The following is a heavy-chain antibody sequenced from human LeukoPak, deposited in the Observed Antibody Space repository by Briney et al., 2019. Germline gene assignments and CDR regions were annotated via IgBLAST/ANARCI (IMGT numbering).Heavy chain of an antibody. CDR1: GFTFSTYS. CDR3: ARIEEPHYFDY. CDR2: IGSSGINT. J-gene: IGHJ4*02. V-gene: IGHV3-21*01. D-gene: IGHD1-26*01. Sequence: PGGSLRLSCAASGFTFSTYSMNWVRQAPGKGLEWVSSIGSSGINTHYAYSVKGRFTISRDNAKNSLYLQMDSLRAEDTAVYYCARIEEPHYFDYWGQGTLVTVSS.